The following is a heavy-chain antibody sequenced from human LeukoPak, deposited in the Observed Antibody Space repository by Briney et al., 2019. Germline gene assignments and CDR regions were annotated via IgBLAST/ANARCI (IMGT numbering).Heavy chain of an antibody. J-gene: IGHJ4*02. Sequence: SETLSLTCTVSGGSISSGSYYWSWIRQPAGKGLEWIGRIYSSGSTNYNPSLKSRVTISVDTSKNQFSLELSSVTAADTAVYYCASYGENDYWGQGTLVTVSS. CDR2: IYSSGST. V-gene: IGHV4-61*02. D-gene: IGHD4-17*01. CDR1: GGSISSGSYY. CDR3: ASYGENDY.